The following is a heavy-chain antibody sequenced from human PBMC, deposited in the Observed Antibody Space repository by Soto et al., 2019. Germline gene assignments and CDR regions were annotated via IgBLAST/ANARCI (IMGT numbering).Heavy chain of an antibody. D-gene: IGHD1-20*01. CDR3: ASSQKGYNWNYFDH. J-gene: IGHJ4*02. V-gene: IGHV4-39*01. CDR1: GGSIIGSYYY. CDR2: VFYTGFT. Sequence: SETLSLTCAVSGGSIIGSYYYWGWLRQSPGRGPEWIGRVFYTGFTSYNPSLERRVCVSADKSKTQFSQKVSAVTAADTAVYYCASSQKGYNWNYFDHWGQGAIVTVSS.